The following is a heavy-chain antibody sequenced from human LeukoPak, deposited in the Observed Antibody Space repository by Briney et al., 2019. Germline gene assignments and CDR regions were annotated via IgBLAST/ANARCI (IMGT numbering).Heavy chain of an antibody. CDR2: IRSYSSYI. Sequence: PGGSLRLSCAVSGFTFDTYNFNWVRQAPGKGLEWVATIRSYSSYIHYADSVKGRFTISRDDAKKSIYLLMNSLRVEDTAVYYCAKDRYSYGRYYYYMDVWGKGTTVTVSS. CDR3: AKDRYSYGRYYYYMDV. V-gene: IGHV3-21*01. D-gene: IGHD5-18*01. J-gene: IGHJ6*03. CDR1: GFTFDTYN.